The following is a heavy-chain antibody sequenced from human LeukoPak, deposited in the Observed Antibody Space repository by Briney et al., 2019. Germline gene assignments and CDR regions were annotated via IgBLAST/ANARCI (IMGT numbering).Heavy chain of an antibody. CDR3: SRLGSYGGTMIDL. D-gene: IGHD4-23*01. Sequence: PSETLSLTCTVSGGSISSYYWSWIPQPPGKGREWIGYIYYGGSTNYNPSLKSRVRIAVDTSKNHFFLKLSPATADHTARYYLSRLGSYGGTMIDLWGEGTVLTVPS. V-gene: IGHV4-59*08. J-gene: IGHJ1*01. CDR1: GGSISSYY. CDR2: IYYGGST.